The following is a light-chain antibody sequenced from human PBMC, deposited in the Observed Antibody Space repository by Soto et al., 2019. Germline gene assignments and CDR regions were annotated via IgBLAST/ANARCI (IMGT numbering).Light chain of an antibody. CDR3: QVWDRSSDHRVV. J-gene: IGLJ2*01. CDR2: YDS. CDR1: NIGTKS. V-gene: IGLV3-21*04. Sequence: SYDLTQPPSVSVAPGKTARISCGRNNIGTKSVHWYQQKPGQAPVLVIYYDSARPSGIPERFSGSNAGNTATLTISTVEAGDEADYYCQVWDRSSDHRVVFGGGTKVTVL.